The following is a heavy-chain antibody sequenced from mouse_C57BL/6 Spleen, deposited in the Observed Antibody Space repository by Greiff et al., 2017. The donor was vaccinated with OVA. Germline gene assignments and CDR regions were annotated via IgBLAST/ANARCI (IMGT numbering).Heavy chain of an antibody. V-gene: IGHV7-3*03. Sequence: EVQRVESGGGLVQPGGSLTLSCAASGFTFTDYYMSWVRQPPGKALEWLGFIRNKANGYTTEYSASVKGRFTISRDDSQSILYLQMNALRAEDSATYYCAKMVVAYYFDYWGQGTTLTVSS. CDR2: IRNKANGYTT. J-gene: IGHJ2*01. CDR3: AKMVVAYYFDY. CDR1: GFTFTDYY. D-gene: IGHD1-1*01.